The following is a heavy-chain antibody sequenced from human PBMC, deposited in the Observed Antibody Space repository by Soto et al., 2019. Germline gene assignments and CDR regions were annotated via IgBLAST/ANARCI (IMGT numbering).Heavy chain of an antibody. J-gene: IGHJ6*02. Sequence: ASVKVSCKASGYTFTSYDINWVRQATGQGLEWMGWMNPNSGNTGYAQKFQGRVTITRDTSASTAYMELSSLRSEDTAVYYCARDRGRVAAPYGMDVWGQGTTVTVSS. CDR2: MNPNSGNT. CDR3: ARDRGRVAAPYGMDV. D-gene: IGHD6-6*01. V-gene: IGHV1-8*01. CDR1: GYTFTSYD.